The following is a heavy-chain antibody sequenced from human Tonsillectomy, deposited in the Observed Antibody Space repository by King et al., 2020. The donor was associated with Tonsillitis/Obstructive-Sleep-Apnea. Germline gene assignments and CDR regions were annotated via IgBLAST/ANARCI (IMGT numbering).Heavy chain of an antibody. CDR1: GFTVSSNY. J-gene: IGHJ6*03. V-gene: IGHV3-53*01. CDR2: IYSGGST. D-gene: IGHD3-10*01. CDR3: ARDQDYGSGSYCHYYYYMDV. Sequence: VQLVQSGGGLIQPGGSLRLSCAASGFTVSSNYMSWVRQAPGKGLEWVSVIYSGGSTYYADSVKGRFTISRDNSKNTLYLQMNSLRAEDTAVYYCARDQDYGSGSYCHYYYYMDVWGKGTTVTVSS.